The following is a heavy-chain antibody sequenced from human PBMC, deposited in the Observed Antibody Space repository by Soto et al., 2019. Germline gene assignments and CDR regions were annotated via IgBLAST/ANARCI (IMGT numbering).Heavy chain of an antibody. CDR2: INPNSGGT. V-gene: IGHV1-2*04. J-gene: IGHJ6*02. CDR3: ARGDTIFGVVTSGYSGMDV. Sequence: GASVKVSCKASGYTFTGYYMHWVRQAPGQGLEWMGWINPNSGGTNYAQKFQGWVTMTRDTSISTAYMELSRLRSDDTAVYYCARGDTIFGVVTSGYSGMDVWGQGTTVTVSS. CDR1: GYTFTGYY. D-gene: IGHD3-3*01.